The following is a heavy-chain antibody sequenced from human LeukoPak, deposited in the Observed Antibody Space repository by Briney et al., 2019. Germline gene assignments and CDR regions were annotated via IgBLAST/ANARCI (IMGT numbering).Heavy chain of an antibody. V-gene: IGHV3-53*01. D-gene: IGHD3-3*02. CDR3: ARVGDHFHWYLDL. CDR1: GFTVSTNY. CDR2: LYSGSSA. Sequence: GGSLRLSCAASGFTVSTNYMNWVRQAPGKGLEWVSILYSGSSAYYADSVEGRFIVSRDSSKNTLSLQMNDLRAEDTAVYYCARVGDHFHWYLDLWGRGTLVTVSS. J-gene: IGHJ2*01.